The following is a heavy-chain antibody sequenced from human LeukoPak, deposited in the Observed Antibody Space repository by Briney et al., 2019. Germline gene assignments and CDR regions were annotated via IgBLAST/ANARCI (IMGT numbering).Heavy chain of an antibody. CDR1: GGTSSSYA. CDR2: IIPIFGTA. J-gene: IGHJ4*02. CDR3: ARVPQDYDSSGYFTLFY. Sequence: SVKVSCKASGGTSSSYAISGVRQAPGQGLDWMGGIIPIFGTANYAQKFQGRVTITADESTSTAYMELSSLRSEDTAVYYCARVPQDYDSSGYFTLFYWGQGTLVTVSS. D-gene: IGHD3-22*01. V-gene: IGHV1-69*13.